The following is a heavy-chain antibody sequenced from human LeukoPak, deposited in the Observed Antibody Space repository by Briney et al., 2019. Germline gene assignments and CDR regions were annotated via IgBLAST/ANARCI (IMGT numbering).Heavy chain of an antibody. CDR1: GFTFSSYW. Sequence: GGSLRLSCAASGFTFSSYWMSWVRQAPGKGLEWVANIKQDGSEKYYVDSVKGRFTISRDDAENSLYLQMNSLRAEDTAVYYCARGGVDIVATMNFDYWGQGTLVTVSS. CDR3: ARGGVDIVATMNFDY. CDR2: IKQDGSEK. V-gene: IGHV3-7*01. D-gene: IGHD5-12*01. J-gene: IGHJ4*02.